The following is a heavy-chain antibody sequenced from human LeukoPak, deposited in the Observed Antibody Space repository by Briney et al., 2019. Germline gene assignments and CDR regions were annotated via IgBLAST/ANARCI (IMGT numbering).Heavy chain of an antibody. D-gene: IGHD4-23*01. V-gene: IGHV3-74*01. CDR1: GFTFSSYW. J-gene: IGHJ4*02. CDR3: ARDLGGSGPTPIDY. Sequence: PGGSLRLSCAASGFTFSSYWMHWVRQAPGKGLVWVSRVSSDGRNTIYADSVKGRFTISRDNAMNTLYLQMNSPRAEDTAVYYCARDLGGSGPTPIDYWGQGILVTVSS. CDR2: VSSDGRNT.